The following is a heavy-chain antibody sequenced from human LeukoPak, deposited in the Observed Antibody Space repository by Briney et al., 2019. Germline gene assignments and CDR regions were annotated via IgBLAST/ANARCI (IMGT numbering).Heavy chain of an antibody. V-gene: IGHV3-33*01. D-gene: IGHD3-22*01. CDR2: IWYDGSNK. CDR3: ARDRYYDRSGYHALDY. Sequence: GRSLRLSCAASGFTFSNYGMHWVRQAPGKGLEGVAVIWYDGSNKYYADSVKGRFTISRDNSKNTLYLQMNSLRVEDTAVYYCARDRYYDRSGYHALDYWGQGTLVIVSS. J-gene: IGHJ4*02. CDR1: GFTFSNYG.